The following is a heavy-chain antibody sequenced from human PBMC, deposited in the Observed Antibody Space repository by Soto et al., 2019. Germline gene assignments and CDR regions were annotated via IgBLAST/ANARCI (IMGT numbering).Heavy chain of an antibody. CDR2: SRSKAYGGTT. Sequence: GGSLRLSCTASGFTFGDYAMSWFRQAPGKGLEWVGFSRSKAYGGTTEYAASVKGRFTISRDDSKSIAYLQMNSLKTEDTAVYYCTRDYDYGPDAFDIWGQGTMVTVSS. CDR1: GFTFGDYA. J-gene: IGHJ3*02. V-gene: IGHV3-49*03. D-gene: IGHD3-16*01. CDR3: TRDYDYGPDAFDI.